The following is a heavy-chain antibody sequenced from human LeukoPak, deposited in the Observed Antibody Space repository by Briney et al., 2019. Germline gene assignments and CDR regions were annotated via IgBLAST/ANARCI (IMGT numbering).Heavy chain of an antibody. CDR2: IYTSGNT. CDR3: ARVFYGDRYYFDY. J-gene: IGHJ4*02. CDR1: GGSISSFY. D-gene: IGHD4-17*01. V-gene: IGHV4-4*07. Sequence: SETLPLTCTVSGGSISSFYWSWIRQPAGKGLEWIGRIYTSGNTNYNPSLKSRVSMSVDTSKNQFSLKLTSVTAADTAVYYCARVFYGDRYYFDYWGQGTLVTVSS.